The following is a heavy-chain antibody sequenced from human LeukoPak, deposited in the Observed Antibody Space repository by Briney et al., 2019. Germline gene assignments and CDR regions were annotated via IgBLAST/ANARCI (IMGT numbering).Heavy chain of an antibody. V-gene: IGHV4-34*01. J-gene: IGHJ4*02. CDR2: IHNSGTT. CDR1: GGPFSGYF. Sequence: SETLSLTCAVSGGPFSGYFWSWIRQSSRKGPEWIGEIHNSGTTNYNPSLNSRVTISEDTSKNQFYLNLSSVTAADTAVYYCARRYYYNLGSFPFDFWGQGTLVTVSS. CDR3: ARRYYYNLGSFPFDF. D-gene: IGHD3-10*01.